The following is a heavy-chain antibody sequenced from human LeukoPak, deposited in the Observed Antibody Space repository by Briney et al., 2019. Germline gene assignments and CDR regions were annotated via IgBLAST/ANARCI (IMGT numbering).Heavy chain of an antibody. CDR2: IYHSGST. CDR1: GYSISSGYY. D-gene: IGHD6-13*01. Sequence: PSETLSLTCTVSGYSISSGYYWGWIRQPPGKGLEWIGSIYHSGSTYYNPSLKSRVTISVDTSKNQFSLKLRSVTAADTAVYYCARVINSSSWYTPFTYYYYYMDVWGKGTTVTISS. V-gene: IGHV4-38-2*02. J-gene: IGHJ6*03. CDR3: ARVINSSSWYTPFTYYYYYMDV.